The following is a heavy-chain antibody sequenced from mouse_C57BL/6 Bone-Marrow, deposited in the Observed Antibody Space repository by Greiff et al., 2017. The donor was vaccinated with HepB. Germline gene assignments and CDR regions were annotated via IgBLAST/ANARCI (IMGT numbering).Heavy chain of an antibody. J-gene: IGHJ3*01. CDR2: ISSGGSYT. CDR3: ARKTMVTGFAY. Sequence: DVKLVESGGDLVKPGGSLKLSCAASGFTFSSYGMSWVRQTPDKRLEWVATISSGGSYTYYPDSVKGRFTISRDNAKNTLYLQMSSLKSEDTAMYYCARKTMVTGFAYWGQGTLVTVSA. D-gene: IGHD2-2*01. V-gene: IGHV5-6*02. CDR1: GFTFSSYG.